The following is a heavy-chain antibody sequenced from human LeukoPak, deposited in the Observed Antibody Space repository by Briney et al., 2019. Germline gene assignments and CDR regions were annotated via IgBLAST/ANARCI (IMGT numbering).Heavy chain of an antibody. Sequence: PGGSLRLSCAASGYDLNTDEMNWVRQAPGKGLEWIADITISGHTKNYADSVKGRFTISRDNAGTSLYLQMNSLRVEDTGVYYCARGDPHADLWGQGTLVTVSS. J-gene: IGHJ5*02. V-gene: IGHV3-48*03. CDR2: ITISGHTK. CDR3: ARGDPHADL. CDR1: GYDLNTDE.